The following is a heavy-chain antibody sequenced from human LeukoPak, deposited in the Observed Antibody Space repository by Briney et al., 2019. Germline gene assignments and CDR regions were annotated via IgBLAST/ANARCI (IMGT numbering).Heavy chain of an antibody. D-gene: IGHD1-26*01. CDR1: GYTLTELS. CDR2: FDPEDGET. V-gene: IGHV1-24*01. Sequence: ASVKVSCKVSGYTLTELSMHWVRQAPGKGLEWMGGFDPEDGETIYAQKFQGRVTMTEDTSTDTAYMELSSLRSEDTAIYYCARVFARGGAISGSYYYYWGQGTLVTVSS. CDR3: ARVFARGGAISGSYYYY. J-gene: IGHJ4*02.